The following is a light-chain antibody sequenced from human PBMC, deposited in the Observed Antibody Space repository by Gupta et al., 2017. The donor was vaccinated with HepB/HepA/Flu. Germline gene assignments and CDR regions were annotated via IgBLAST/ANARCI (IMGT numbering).Light chain of an antibody. J-gene: IGKJ2*01. CDR2: KAS. CDR3: QQYNSYSYT. Sequence: IQMTQCPSTLSASVGDRVTITCRPSQSISSWLAWYQQKPGNAPKLLIYKASSLESGVPSRFSGSGSATEFTLTISSLQPDDFATYYCQQYNSYSYTFGQGTKLEIK. V-gene: IGKV1-5*03. CDR1: QSISSW.